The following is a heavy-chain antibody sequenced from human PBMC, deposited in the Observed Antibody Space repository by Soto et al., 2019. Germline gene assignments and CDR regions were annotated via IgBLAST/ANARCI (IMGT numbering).Heavy chain of an antibody. CDR3: ARDLTISSTDGPLDP. V-gene: IGHV4-39*02. CDR2: IYYSGST. D-gene: IGHD1-1*01. J-gene: IGHJ5*02. CDR1: GGSISSSSYY. Sequence: SETLSLTCTVSGGSISSSSYYWGWIRQPPGKGLEWIGSIYYSGSTYYNPSLKGRVTISVDTSKNQFSLKLSSVTAADTAVYYCARDLTISSTDGPLDPWGHGTLVTVSS.